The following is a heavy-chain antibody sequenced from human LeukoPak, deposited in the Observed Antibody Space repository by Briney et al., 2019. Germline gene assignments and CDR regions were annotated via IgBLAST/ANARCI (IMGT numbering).Heavy chain of an antibody. CDR2: ITWHSENI. D-gene: IGHD3-3*01. V-gene: IGHV3-9*01. Sequence: PGRSLRLSCVASGFTFDDYAMHWVRQAPGKGLEWVSGITWHSENIDYADSVKGQFTISRDNAKNSLYLQMNNLRAEDTALYFCVAVPETDFWIGFYLDYWGQGILVTVSS. J-gene: IGHJ4*02. CDR1: GFTFDDYA. CDR3: VAVPETDFWIGFYLDY.